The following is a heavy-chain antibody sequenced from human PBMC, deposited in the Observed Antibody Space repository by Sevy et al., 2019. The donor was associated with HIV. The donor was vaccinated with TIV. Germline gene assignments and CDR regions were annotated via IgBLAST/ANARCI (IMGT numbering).Heavy chain of an antibody. Sequence: GGSLRLSCAASRFTLRSYAMSWVRQAPGKGLEWVSAISGSGVSTYYADSVKVQFTISRDNSKNTLYLQMNSLRAEDTAVYYCAKDVRYDSSGYFDYWGQGILVTVSS. CDR1: RFTLRSYA. CDR2: ISGSGVST. D-gene: IGHD3-22*01. J-gene: IGHJ4*02. V-gene: IGHV3-23*01. CDR3: AKDVRYDSSGYFDY.